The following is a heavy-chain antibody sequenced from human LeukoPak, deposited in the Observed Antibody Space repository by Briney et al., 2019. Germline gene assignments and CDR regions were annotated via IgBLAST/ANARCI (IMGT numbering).Heavy chain of an antibody. J-gene: IGHJ4*02. CDR3: ARDTLMISFGGLIAR. D-gene: IGHD3-16*02. V-gene: IGHV3-30-3*01. CDR1: GFTFSNSA. CDR2: ISYVGSNK. Sequence: GGSLRLSCAASGFTFSNSAMHWVRQAPGKGLEWVAVISYVGSNKYYADSVKGRFTISRDNSKNTLYLQMDSLRAEDTAVYYCARDTLMISFGGLIARWGQGTLVTVSS.